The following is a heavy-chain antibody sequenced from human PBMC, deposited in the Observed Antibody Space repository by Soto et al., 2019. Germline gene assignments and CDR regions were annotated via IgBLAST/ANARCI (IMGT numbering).Heavy chain of an antibody. D-gene: IGHD5-18*01. CDR1: GYTFTSYG. J-gene: IGHJ4*02. CDR3: ASSLLVGYGLEGESD. V-gene: IGHV1-18*01. Sequence: QVQLVQSGAEVKKPGASVKVSCKASGYTFTSYGISWVRQAPGQGLEWMGWISAYNGNTKYAQKFQGRVTMTTDTSTSTAYMELRSLRSDDTAVYYCASSLLVGYGLEGESDWGQGTLVTVSS. CDR2: ISAYNGNT.